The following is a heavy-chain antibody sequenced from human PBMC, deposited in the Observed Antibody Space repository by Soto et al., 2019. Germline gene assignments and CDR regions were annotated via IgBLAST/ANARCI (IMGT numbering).Heavy chain of an antibody. CDR2: ISGYGHT. V-gene: IGHV1-18*04. Sequence: QVQLVQSGDEVKKPGASVKVSCKASGYTFTSYGIGWVRQAPGQGLEWMGWISGYGHTNYAQKLQGRVTMTTDSSTSTVYMELRSLRYDDTAVYYCARSGDGNWFESWGQGTLVTVSS. CDR1: GYTFTSYG. D-gene: IGHD3-10*01. CDR3: ARSGDGNWFES. J-gene: IGHJ5*01.